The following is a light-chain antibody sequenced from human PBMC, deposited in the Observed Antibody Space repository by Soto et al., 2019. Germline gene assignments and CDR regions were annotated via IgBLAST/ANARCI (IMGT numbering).Light chain of an antibody. CDR3: QQRSDWPLT. CDR1: QSISSY. Sequence: IQMTQSPSSLSASVGDRVSISCLASQSISSYLNWYQQKPGKAPKLLIYDASSLEGGVPSRFSGSGSGTEFTLTISSLEPEDFAVYYCQQRSDWPLTFGGGTKVDI. V-gene: IGKV1-39*01. J-gene: IGKJ4*01. CDR2: DAS.